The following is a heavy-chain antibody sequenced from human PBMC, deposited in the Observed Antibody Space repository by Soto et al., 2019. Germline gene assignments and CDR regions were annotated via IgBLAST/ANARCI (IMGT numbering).Heavy chain of an antibody. V-gene: IGHV4-59*01. D-gene: IGHD4-17*01. CDR2: IYYSGST. Sequence: PSETLSLTCTVSGGSISSYYWSWIRQPPGKGLEWIGYIYYSGSTNYNTSLKSRVTISVDTSKNQFSLKLSSVTAADTAVYYCAGDMRGQTTAYAFDIWGQGTMVTVSS. CDR1: GGSISSYY. CDR3: AGDMRGQTTAYAFDI. J-gene: IGHJ3*02.